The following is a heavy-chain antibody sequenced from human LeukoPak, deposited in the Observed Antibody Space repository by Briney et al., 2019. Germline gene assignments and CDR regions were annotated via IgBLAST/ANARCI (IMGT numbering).Heavy chain of an antibody. CDR3: ARLYDYTNDY. CDR2: IYYSGST. V-gene: IGHV4-39*01. Sequence: PSETLSLTCTVSGGSISSSSYYWGWIRQPPGQGLEWIGSIYYSGSTYYNPSLKSRVTISVDTSKNQFSLKLSSVTAADTAVYYCARLYDYTNDYWGQGTLVTVSS. CDR1: GGSISSSSYY. D-gene: IGHD4-11*01. J-gene: IGHJ4*02.